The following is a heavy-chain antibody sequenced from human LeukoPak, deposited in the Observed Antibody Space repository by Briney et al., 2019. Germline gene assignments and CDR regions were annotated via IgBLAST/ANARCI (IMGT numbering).Heavy chain of an antibody. J-gene: IGHJ4*02. D-gene: IGHD5-18*01. V-gene: IGHV3-23*01. Sequence: GGSLRLSCAASGFSFTNYAMSWVRRAPGKGLEWVSSISGSGSGTYYADSVKGRFTISRDNSKNTLYLQMNSLRAEDTAIYYCAKGTSYGNFDYWGQGTLVTVSS. CDR2: ISGSGSGT. CDR3: AKGTSYGNFDY. CDR1: GFSFTNYA.